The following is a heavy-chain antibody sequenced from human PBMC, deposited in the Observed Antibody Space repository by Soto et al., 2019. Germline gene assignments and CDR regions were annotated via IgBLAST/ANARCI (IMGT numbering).Heavy chain of an antibody. D-gene: IGHD2-2*01. CDR3: AGRCDGTNCLAHFDY. CDR2: IIPIFGTP. V-gene: IGHV1-69*06. Sequence: LVKVSCKASGGTFNNYVINWVRQAPGQGLEWMAGIIPIFGTPNYAQKFQGRVTITADKSTSTAYMELNSLRSEDTAVYYCAGRCDGTNCLAHFDYWGQGTLVTVSS. J-gene: IGHJ4*02. CDR1: GGTFNNYV.